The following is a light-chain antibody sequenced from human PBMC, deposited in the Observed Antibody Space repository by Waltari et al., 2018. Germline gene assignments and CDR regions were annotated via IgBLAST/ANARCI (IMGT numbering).Light chain of an antibody. V-gene: IGKV3-20*01. J-gene: IGKJ1*01. Sequence: EIGFTKSQGPLPLSPEAAATHHCRASQSVSSSYLAWYQQKPGQAPRLLIYGASGRATGIPDRFSGSGSGTDFTLTISRLEPEDFAVYYCQQYGSSPPTFGQGTKVEIK. CDR1: QSVSSSY. CDR2: GAS. CDR3: QQYGSSPPT.